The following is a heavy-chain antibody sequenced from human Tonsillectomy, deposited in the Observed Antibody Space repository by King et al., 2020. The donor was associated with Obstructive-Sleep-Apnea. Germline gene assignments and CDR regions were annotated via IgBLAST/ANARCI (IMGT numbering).Heavy chain of an antibody. D-gene: IGHD4-23*01. V-gene: IGHV1-8*02. CDR2: MNPNSGRT. J-gene: IGHJ4*02. CDR1: GYTFTTYD. Sequence: QLVQSGAEVKKPGASVKVSCKASGYTFTTYDINWVRQATGQGLEWMGWMNPNSGRTDYAQKFQGRVTMTSNTSTATAYMELSSLRPEDTAIYYCTRGYGGSSPLFNYWGQGTLDTVSS. CDR3: TRGYGGSSPLFNY.